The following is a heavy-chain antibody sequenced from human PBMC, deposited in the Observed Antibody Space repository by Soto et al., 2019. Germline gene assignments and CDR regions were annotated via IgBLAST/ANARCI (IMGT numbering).Heavy chain of an antibody. J-gene: IGHJ6*02. CDR1: GGTFSSYA. D-gene: IGHD2-2*01. CDR3: ARGGYCSSTSCFIGPRHYYGMDV. Sequence: ASVKVSCKASGGTFSSYAISWVRQAPGQGLEWMGGIIPIFGTANYAQKFQGRVTITADESTSTAYMELSSLRSEGTAVYYCARGGYCSSTSCFIGPRHYYGMDVWGQGTTVTV. V-gene: IGHV1-69*13. CDR2: IIPIFGTA.